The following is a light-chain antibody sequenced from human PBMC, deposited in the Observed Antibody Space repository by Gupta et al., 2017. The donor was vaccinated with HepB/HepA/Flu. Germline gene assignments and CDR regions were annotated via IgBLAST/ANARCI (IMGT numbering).Light chain of an antibody. J-gene: IGKJ5*01. V-gene: IGKV3-15*01. CDR2: GAS. CDR3: QQDNNWPPIT. CDR1: QSVSSN. Sequence: EIVMTHSPATLSVSPGERATLSCRASQSVSSNLAWYQQKPGQAPRLLIYGASTRATGIPARFSGSGSGTEFTLTMSSRQSEDFAVYYCQQDNNWPPITFGQGTRLEIK.